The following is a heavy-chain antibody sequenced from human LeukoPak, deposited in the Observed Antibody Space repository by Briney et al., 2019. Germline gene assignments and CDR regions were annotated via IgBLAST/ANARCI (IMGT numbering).Heavy chain of an antibody. CDR2: VYYTGST. D-gene: IGHD2-15*01. CDR1: GCSISSYY. CDR3: ARGVGGYCSGGSCYSEPNWFDP. V-gene: IGHV4-59*01. Sequence: SETLSLTCSVSGCSISSYYWSWVRQPPGKGLEWIGFVYYTGSTNYSPSLKSRVTISVDTSKNQFSLKLRSVTAADTAVYYCARGVGGYCSGGSCYSEPNWFDPWGQGTLVTVSS. J-gene: IGHJ5*02.